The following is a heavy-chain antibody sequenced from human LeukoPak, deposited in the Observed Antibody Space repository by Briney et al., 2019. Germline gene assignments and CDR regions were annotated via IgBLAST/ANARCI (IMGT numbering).Heavy chain of an antibody. Sequence: SETLSLTCTVSGGSISSSYSSWIRQPPGKGLEWIGYIYYTGSTNYNPSLKSRVTISVDTSENQFSLKLSSVTAADTAVYYCASAGGDLYCSGGSCYTYYFDYWGQGTLVTVSS. V-gene: IGHV4-59*01. CDR2: IYYTGST. J-gene: IGHJ4*02. D-gene: IGHD2-15*01. CDR1: GGSISSSY. CDR3: ASAGGDLYCSGGSCYTYYFDY.